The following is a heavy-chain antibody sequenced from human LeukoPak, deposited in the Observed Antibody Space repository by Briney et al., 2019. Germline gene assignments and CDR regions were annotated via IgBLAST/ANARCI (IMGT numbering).Heavy chain of an antibody. D-gene: IGHD1-26*01. CDR1: GFTFSNYW. J-gene: IGHJ4*02. V-gene: IGHV3-7*03. CDR2: IKRDGSEK. Sequence: RSLRLSCEASGFTFSNYWMSWVRQAPGKGLEWVANIKRDGSEKYSVDSVKGRFTISRDNARNSLYLQMNSLRAEDAALYYCARELQQVGYFDYWGQGTLVTVSS. CDR3: ARELQQVGYFDY.